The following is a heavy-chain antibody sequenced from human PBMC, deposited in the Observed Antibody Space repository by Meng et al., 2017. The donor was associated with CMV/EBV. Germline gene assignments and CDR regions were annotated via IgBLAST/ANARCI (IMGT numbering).Heavy chain of an antibody. J-gene: IGHJ3*02. D-gene: IGHD3-10*01. Sequence: GGSLRLSCAASGFTFSSYEMNWVRQAPGKGLEWVSYISSSGSTIYYADSVKGRFTISRDNSKNTLYLQMNSLRAEDTAVYYCAKDGEGSGSYDAFDIWGQGTMVTVSS. CDR3: AKDGEGSGSYDAFDI. CDR2: ISSSGSTI. CDR1: GFTFSSYE. V-gene: IGHV3-48*03.